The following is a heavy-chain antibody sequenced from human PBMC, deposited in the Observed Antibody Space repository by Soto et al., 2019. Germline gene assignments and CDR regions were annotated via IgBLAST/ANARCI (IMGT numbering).Heavy chain of an antibody. J-gene: IGHJ6*02. CDR2: IIPIFGTA. CDR1: GGTFSSYA. V-gene: IGHV1-69*13. Sequence: VKVSCKASGGTFSSYAISWVRQAPGQGLEWMGGIIPIFGTANYAQKFQGRVTITADESTSTAYMELSSLRSEDTAVYYCARDQGGYYYYGMDVWGQGTTVTVSS. CDR3: ARDQGGYYYYGMDV. D-gene: IGHD3-16*01.